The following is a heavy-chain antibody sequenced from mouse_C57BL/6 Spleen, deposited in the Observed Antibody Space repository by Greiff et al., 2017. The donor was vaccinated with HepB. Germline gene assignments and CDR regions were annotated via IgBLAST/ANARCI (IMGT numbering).Heavy chain of an antibody. J-gene: IGHJ3*01. D-gene: IGHD1-1*01. CDR2: IYPGSGST. CDR3: ARGDYYGSSDEAY. Sequence: QVQLQQPGAELVKPGASVKMSCKASGYTFTSYWITWVKQRPGQGLEWIGDIYPGSGSTNYNEKFKSKATLTVDTSSSTTYMQISSLTSEDSAVYYCARGDYYGSSDEAYWGQGTLVTVSA. CDR1: GYTFTSYW. V-gene: IGHV1-55*01.